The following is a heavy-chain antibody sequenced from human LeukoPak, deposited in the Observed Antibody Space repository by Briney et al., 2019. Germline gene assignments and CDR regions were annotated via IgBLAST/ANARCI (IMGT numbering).Heavy chain of an antibody. Sequence: GGSLRLSCAASGFTFSTYAMNWVRQAPGKGLEWVSVFIGGGGSTYYADSVKGRFTISRDNSKNTLYLQMNSLRAEDTAVHYCAKRGGYSFDYWGQGTLVTVSS. CDR3: AKRGGYSFDY. J-gene: IGHJ4*02. D-gene: IGHD2-15*01. CDR2: FIGGGGST. V-gene: IGHV3-23*01. CDR1: GFTFSTYA.